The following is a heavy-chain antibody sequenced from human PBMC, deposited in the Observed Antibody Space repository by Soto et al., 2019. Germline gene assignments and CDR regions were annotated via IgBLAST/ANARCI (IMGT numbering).Heavy chain of an antibody. V-gene: IGHV3-74*01. Sequence: WVSLILSCAASGFTFSIYWMHWVRQVPGKGLVWVSRIKGDGTNTGYADSVKGRFTISRDNVKNTLYLQMNSLRAEDTAVYYCARGLSGYYGFDYWGQGTLVTVSS. CDR3: ARGLSGYYGFDY. CDR2: IKGDGTNT. D-gene: IGHD5-12*01. CDR1: GFTFSIYW. J-gene: IGHJ4*02.